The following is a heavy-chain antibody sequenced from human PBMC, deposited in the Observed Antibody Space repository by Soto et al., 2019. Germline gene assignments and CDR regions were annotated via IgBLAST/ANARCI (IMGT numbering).Heavy chain of an antibody. V-gene: IGHV3-48*01. Sequence: VQLVESGGALVQPGGSLRLSCAASGYSFDAYIMNWVRQAPGKGLGWGSSINPRGLTKFYADSVRGRFTISRDDASRSLFLQMNNLRAEDTAVYYCATWYGNHYFGLDVWGRGTTVTVSS. D-gene: IGHD6-13*01. CDR1: GYSFDAYI. CDR2: INPRGLTK. J-gene: IGHJ6*02. CDR3: ATWYGNHYFGLDV.